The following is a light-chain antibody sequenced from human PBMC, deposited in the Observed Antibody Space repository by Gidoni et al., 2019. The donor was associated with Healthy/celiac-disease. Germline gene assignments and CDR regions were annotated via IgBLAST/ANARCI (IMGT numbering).Light chain of an antibody. Sequence: DIQLTQSPSSLSASVGDRVTITCRASQSISSYVNWYQQKPGKAPKLLIYAASSLQSGGPSRFRGSGSGTYFTLTISSLQPEDCATYYCQQSYSTPYTFGQGTKLEIK. CDR1: QSISSY. J-gene: IGKJ2*01. V-gene: IGKV1-39*01. CDR3: QQSYSTPYT. CDR2: AAS.